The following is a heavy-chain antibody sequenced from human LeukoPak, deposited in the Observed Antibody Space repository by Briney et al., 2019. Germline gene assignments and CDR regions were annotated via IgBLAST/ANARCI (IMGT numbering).Heavy chain of an antibody. Sequence: SETLSLTCAVYGGSFSGYYWSWIRQPPGKGLEWIGEINHSGSTNYNPSLKSRVTISVDRSKNQFSLKLSSVTAADTAVYYCARVSYYYDSSGYLGFAFDIWGQGTMVTVSS. CDR2: INHSGST. CDR3: ARVSYYYDSSGYLGFAFDI. J-gene: IGHJ3*02. D-gene: IGHD3-22*01. CDR1: GGSFSGYY. V-gene: IGHV4-34*01.